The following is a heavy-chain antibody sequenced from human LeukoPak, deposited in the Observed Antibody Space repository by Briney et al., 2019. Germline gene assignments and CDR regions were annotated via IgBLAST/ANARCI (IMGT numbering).Heavy chain of an antibody. CDR3: ARGQEGFDY. V-gene: IGHV1-46*01. Sequence: GASVMVSCKASGYTFTNNYLHWVRQAPGQGLEWMGMIYPRDGSTSYAQNFQGRVTVTRDTSTTTVHMELRGLRSEDTAVYYCARGQEGFDYWGQGTVVTVSS. CDR2: IYPRDGST. J-gene: IGHJ4*02. CDR1: GYTFTNNY.